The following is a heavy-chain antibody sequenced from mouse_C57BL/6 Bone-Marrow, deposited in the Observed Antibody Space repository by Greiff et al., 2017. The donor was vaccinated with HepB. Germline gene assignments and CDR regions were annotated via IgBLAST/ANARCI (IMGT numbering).Heavy chain of an antibody. CDR3: ARELRLGYYFDY. J-gene: IGHJ2*01. Sequence: QVHLQQPGAELVMPGASVKLSCKASGYTFTSYWMHWVKQRPGQGLEWIGEIDPSDSYTNYNQKFKGKSTLTVDKSSSTAYMQLSSLTSEDSAVYYCARELRLGYYFDYWGQGTTLTVSS. CDR1: GYTFTSYW. CDR2: IDPSDSYT. V-gene: IGHV1-69*01. D-gene: IGHD3-2*02.